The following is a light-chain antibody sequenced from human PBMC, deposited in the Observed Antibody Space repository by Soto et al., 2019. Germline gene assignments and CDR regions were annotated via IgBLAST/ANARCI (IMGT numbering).Light chain of an antibody. V-gene: IGLV2-14*03. CDR3: SSYTSSSTRHV. Sequence: QSALTQPASVSGSPGQSITISCTGTASDVGGFNYVSWYQQHPGRAPKVMIYDVSTRPSGIAHRFSGSKSGNTASLTISGLQAEDEGDYYCSSYTSSSTRHVFGTGTKLTVL. CDR1: ASDVGGFNY. J-gene: IGLJ1*01. CDR2: DVS.